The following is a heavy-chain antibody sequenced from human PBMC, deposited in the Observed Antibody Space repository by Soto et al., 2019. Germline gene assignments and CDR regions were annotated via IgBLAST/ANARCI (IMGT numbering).Heavy chain of an antibody. CDR1: GFTFSGYA. J-gene: IGHJ6*02. CDR3: ARAGAAGFGMTTASHYYGMDV. CDR2: ISYDGTNK. V-gene: IGHV3-30-3*01. D-gene: IGHD3-3*01. Sequence: LVESGGGVVQPGRSLRLSCAASGFTFSGYALHWVRQTPGKGLEWMAVISYDGTNKYYAGSVEGRFTISRVNSRNTLYLQMNSLRPEDTAIYYCARAGAAGFGMTTASHYYGMDVWGQGTTVTVSS.